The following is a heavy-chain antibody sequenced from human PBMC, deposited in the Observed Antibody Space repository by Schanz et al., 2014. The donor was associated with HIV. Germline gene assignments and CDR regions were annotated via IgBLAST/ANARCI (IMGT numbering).Heavy chain of an antibody. CDR3: VRGDLTGGF. D-gene: IGHD2-21*02. Sequence: VQLVESGGGLVKPGGSLRLSCAASRFTFSVYAMNWVRQAPGKGLEWVSYISDTGTTTYYADSVYVRFTISRNNAKTSMFLQMNRLRVNDTAIYYCVRGDLTGGFWGQGTLVTVS. V-gene: IGHV3-11*04. CDR2: ISDTGTTT. CDR1: RFTFSVYA. J-gene: IGHJ4*02.